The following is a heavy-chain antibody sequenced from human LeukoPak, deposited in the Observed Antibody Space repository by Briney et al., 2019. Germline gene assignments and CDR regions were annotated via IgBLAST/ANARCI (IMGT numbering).Heavy chain of an antibody. D-gene: IGHD7-27*01. V-gene: IGHV3-66*04. CDR2: IYTDGRT. CDR1: GFTVSSNY. J-gene: IGHJ4*02. Sequence: GGSLRLSCAASGFTVSSNYMGWVRQAPRKGLEWLSVIYTDGRTYSTDSMKGRFTLSIDNSKNTLYLQMSSLRADDTAVYYCARRRAPNWSFDSWGQGTLVTVSS. CDR3: ARRRAPNWSFDS.